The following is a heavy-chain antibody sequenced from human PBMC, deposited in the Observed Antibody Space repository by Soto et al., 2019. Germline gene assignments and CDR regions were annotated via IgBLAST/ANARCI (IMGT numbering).Heavy chain of an antibody. J-gene: IGHJ4*02. D-gene: IGHD2-2*03. CDR3: AKVWGEDGYCSRTSCLYYFHH. CDR2: ISDSGST. CDR1: GFTFSTSA. V-gene: IGHV3-23*01. Sequence: EVQLLESGGGLVQPGGSLRLSCEASGFTFSTSAMSWVRQAPGKGLEWVSTISDSGSTYYVDSVKGRFTISRDISKNTRYLQMNGLRAEDTAVDYCAKVWGEDGYCSRTSCLYYFHHWGQGTLVTVSS.